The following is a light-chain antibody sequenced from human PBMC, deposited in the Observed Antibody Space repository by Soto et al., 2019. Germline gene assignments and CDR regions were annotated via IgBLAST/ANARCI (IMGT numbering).Light chain of an antibody. V-gene: IGLV2-11*01. J-gene: IGLJ2*01. CDR3: CSYAGSDILI. Sequence: QSALTQPRSVSGSPGQSVTISCTGTSSDVGGYNYVSRYQRHPGKAPKLIISDVTKRPSGVPDRFSGSKSGNTASLTISGLQAEDEADYDCCSYAGSDILIFGGGTKLTVL. CDR1: SSDVGGYNY. CDR2: DVT.